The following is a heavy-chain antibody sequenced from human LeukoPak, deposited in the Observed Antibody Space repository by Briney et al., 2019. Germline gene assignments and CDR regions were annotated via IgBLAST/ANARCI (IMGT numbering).Heavy chain of an antibody. Sequence: ASVKVSCKASGYTFTNYYMHWVRQAPGQGLEWMGWINPNSGGTNYAQKFQGRVTMTRDTSISTAYMELSRLRSDDTAVYYCARGSSPNPTYYYYGMDVWGQGTTVTVS. D-gene: IGHD6-6*01. CDR3: ARGSSPNPTYYYYGMDV. CDR1: GYTFTNYY. CDR2: INPNSGGT. J-gene: IGHJ6*02. V-gene: IGHV1-2*02.